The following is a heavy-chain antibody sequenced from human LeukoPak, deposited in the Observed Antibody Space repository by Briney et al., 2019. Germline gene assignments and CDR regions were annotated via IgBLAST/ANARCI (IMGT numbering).Heavy chain of an antibody. V-gene: IGHV3-23*01. D-gene: IGHD3-9*01. CDR2: ISGSGGST. CDR3: AKDWYYDILTGYSSP. J-gene: IGHJ5*02. CDR1: GFTFSSYA. Sequence: PGGSLRLSCAASGFTFSSYAMSWVRQAPGKGLEWVSAISGSGGSTYYADSVKGRFTISRDNSKNTLYLQINSLRAEDTAVYYCAKDWYYDILTGYSSPWGQGTLVTVSS.